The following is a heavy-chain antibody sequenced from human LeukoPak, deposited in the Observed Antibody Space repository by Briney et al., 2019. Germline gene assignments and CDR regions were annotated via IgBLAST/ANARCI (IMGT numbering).Heavy chain of an antibody. D-gene: IGHD2-15*01. V-gene: IGHV3-30-3*01. CDR1: RFAFSSLA. CDR3: ARVGSRYCSGANCYDGF. J-gene: IGHJ4*02. CDR2: ISYVGNNQ. Sequence: PRGSLRLSCALSRFAFSSLAMHWVRQAPGKGLEWVAFISYVGNNQYYADSVKGRFTISRDNSKNTLYLQMNNLRAEDTAIYYCARVGSRYCSGANCYDGFWGQGTLVSVSS.